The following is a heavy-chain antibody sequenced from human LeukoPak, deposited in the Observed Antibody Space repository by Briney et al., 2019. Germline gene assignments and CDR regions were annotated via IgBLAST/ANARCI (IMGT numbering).Heavy chain of an antibody. V-gene: IGHV3-23*01. J-gene: IGHJ4*02. D-gene: IGHD2-2*02. CDR1: GFTFSSYA. Sequence: GGSLRLSCAASGFTFSSYAMSWVRQAPGKGLEWVSAISGSGGSTYYADSVKGRFTISRDNSKNTLYLQMNSLRAEDTAVYYCAKSPIVVVPAAISYYFDYWGQGTLVTVSS. CDR3: AKSPIVVVPAAISYYFDY. CDR2: ISGSGGST.